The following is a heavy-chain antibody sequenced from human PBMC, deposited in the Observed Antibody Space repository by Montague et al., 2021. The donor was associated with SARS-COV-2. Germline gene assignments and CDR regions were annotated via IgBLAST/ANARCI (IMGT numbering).Heavy chain of an antibody. D-gene: IGHD3-10*01. Sequence: CAISGDSVVELRRRSEEHSLNPRQHLDSFGGLYFKKKKFYDYAVSLKSRLTIKPDTSKNQFSLQLNSVTPEDTAVYYCARDIGSAGIYYYYGMDVWGQGTTGTVS. CDR1: GDSVVELRRR. CDR2: LYFKKKKFY. CDR3: ARDIGSAGIYYYYGMDV. V-gene: IGHV6-1*01. J-gene: IGHJ6*02.